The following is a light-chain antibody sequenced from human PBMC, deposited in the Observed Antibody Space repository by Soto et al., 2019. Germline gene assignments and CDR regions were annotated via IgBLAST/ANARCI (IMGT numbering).Light chain of an antibody. J-gene: IGLJ1*01. CDR1: SSDVGGYDY. CDR2: EVS. CDR3: RSYSTSTAYL. Sequence: QSVLTQAACVSGSPGQSITISCTGTSSDVGGYDYVSWYQLHPGKAPKLMVFEVSNRPSGVSYRFSGSKSGNTASLTISGLQAEDEDDYFCRSYSTSTAYLFGTGNKVPXL. V-gene: IGLV2-14*01.